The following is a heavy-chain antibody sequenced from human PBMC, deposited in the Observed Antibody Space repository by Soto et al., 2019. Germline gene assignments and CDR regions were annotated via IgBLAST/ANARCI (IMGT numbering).Heavy chain of an antibody. CDR2: IKSKTDGGTT. CDR1: GFTFSNAW. D-gene: IGHD3-10*01. CDR3: TTLKRGYYYYYMDV. V-gene: IGHV3-15*01. Sequence: EVQLVESGGGLVKPGGSLRLSCAASGFTFSNAWMSWVRQAPGKGLEWVGRIKSKTDGGTTDYAAPVKGRFTISRDDSKNTLYLQMNSLKTEDTAVYYCTTLKRGYYYYYMDVWGKGTTVTVSS. J-gene: IGHJ6*03.